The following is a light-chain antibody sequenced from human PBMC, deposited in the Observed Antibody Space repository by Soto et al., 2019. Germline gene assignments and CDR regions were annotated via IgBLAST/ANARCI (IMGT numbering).Light chain of an antibody. CDR3: QQYGSSPLYT. CDR1: QSVSSSY. V-gene: IGKV3-20*01. CDR2: DAS. Sequence: EIVLTQSPGTLSLSPGERATPSCRASQSVSSSYLAWYQQKPGQAPRLLISDASSRATGIPDRFSGSGSGTDFTLTISRLEPEDSAVYYCQQYGSSPLYTFGQGTKLEIK. J-gene: IGKJ2*01.